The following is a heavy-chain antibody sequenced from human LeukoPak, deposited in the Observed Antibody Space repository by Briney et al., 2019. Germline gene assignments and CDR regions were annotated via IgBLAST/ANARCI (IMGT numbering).Heavy chain of an antibody. Sequence: AGGSLRLSCAASGFTFSDYYMSWIRQAPGKGLEWVSYISSSGSTIYYADSVKGRFTISRDNTKNSLYLQMNSLRAEDTAVYYCAMQAVFDYFDYWGQGTLVTVSS. V-gene: IGHV3-11*04. D-gene: IGHD3-10*01. CDR2: ISSSGSTI. CDR3: AMQAVFDYFDY. CDR1: GFTFSDYY. J-gene: IGHJ4*02.